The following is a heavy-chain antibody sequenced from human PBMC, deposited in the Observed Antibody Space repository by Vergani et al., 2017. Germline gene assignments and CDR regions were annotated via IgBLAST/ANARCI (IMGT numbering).Heavy chain of an antibody. V-gene: IGHV1-69*04. Sequence: QVQLVQSGAEVKKPGSSVKVSCKASGGTFSSYAISWVRQAPGQGLEWMGRIIPILGIANYAQKFQGRVTITADKSTSTAYMELSSLRSEDTAVYYCAREPICGGDCYDAFEIWGQGTMVTVSS. CDR1: GGTFSSYA. D-gene: IGHD2-21*01. CDR3: AREPICGGDCYDAFEI. CDR2: IIPILGIA. J-gene: IGHJ3*02.